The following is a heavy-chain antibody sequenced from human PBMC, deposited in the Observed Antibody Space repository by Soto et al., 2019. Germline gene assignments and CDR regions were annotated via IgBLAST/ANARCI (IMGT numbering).Heavy chain of an antibody. V-gene: IGHV4-34*01. CDR2: INHSGST. CDR1: GGSFSGYY. J-gene: IGHJ4*02. Sequence: SESLSLTCAVYGGSFSGYYWSWIRQPPGKGLEWIGEINHSGSTNYNPSLKSRVTISVDTSKSQFSLKLSSVTAADTAVYYCARRGSGWYLGFDYWGQGTLVTVSS. D-gene: IGHD6-19*01. CDR3: ARRGSGWYLGFDY.